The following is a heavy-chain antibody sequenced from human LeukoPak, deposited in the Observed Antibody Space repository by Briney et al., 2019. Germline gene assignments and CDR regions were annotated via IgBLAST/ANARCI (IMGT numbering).Heavy chain of an antibody. Sequence: GGSLRLSCAASGFTFSNYVIHWVRQAPGKGLEWLAVISYDGTNKCYADTVKGRFTISRDHSQSTVDLQMNTLRGADTAVYYCVRSPTYYNMDVWGKGTTVTVSS. CDR2: ISYDGTNK. CDR1: GFTFSNYV. CDR3: VRSPTYYNMDV. J-gene: IGHJ6*03. V-gene: IGHV3-30*03.